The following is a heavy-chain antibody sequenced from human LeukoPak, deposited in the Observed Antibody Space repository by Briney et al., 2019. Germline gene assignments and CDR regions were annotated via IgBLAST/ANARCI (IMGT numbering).Heavy chain of an antibody. Sequence: GGSLRLSCAASGFTFSNYWMSWVRQAPGKGLEWVANIKQDGSEKYYVDSVKGRFTISRDNAKNSLYLQMNSLRAEDTAVYYCARGSSGRQGYWGQGTLVTVSS. CDR2: IKQDGSEK. V-gene: IGHV3-7*01. CDR3: ARGSSGRQGY. J-gene: IGHJ4*02. D-gene: IGHD2-15*01. CDR1: GFTFSNYW.